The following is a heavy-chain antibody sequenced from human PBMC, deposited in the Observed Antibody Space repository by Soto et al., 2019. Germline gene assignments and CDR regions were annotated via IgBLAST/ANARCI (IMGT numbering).Heavy chain of an antibody. V-gene: IGHV3-48*02. CDR2: ISHNSINS. D-gene: IGHD3-10*01. Sequence: EVQVVESGGALVQPGGSLRLSCAASGFSFSTSVMNWVRQPPGKGLEWVSSISHNSINSYYADSVKGRFTISRDNAKNSLYLQMTSLRDEDTAVYYCAGGSYGSGSYSVYWGLRTLVTVSS. CDR3: AGGSYGSGSYSVY. J-gene: IGHJ4*02. CDR1: GFSFSTSV.